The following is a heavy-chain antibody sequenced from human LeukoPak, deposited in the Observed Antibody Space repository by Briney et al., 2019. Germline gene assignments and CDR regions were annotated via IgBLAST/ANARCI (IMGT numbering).Heavy chain of an antibody. D-gene: IGHD6-19*01. V-gene: IGHV6-1*01. CDR3: ARDSFSSGYYRFGY. J-gene: IGHJ4*02. CDR1: GDSVSSDSAA. Sequence: SQTLSLTCAMSGDSVSSDSAAWNWMRQSPSRGLEWLGRTYYRSKWSSDYVVSVKSRITINPDTSKNQFSLQLNSVTPEDTAVYYCARDSFSSGYYRFGYWGQGTLVTVSS. CDR2: TYYRSKWSS.